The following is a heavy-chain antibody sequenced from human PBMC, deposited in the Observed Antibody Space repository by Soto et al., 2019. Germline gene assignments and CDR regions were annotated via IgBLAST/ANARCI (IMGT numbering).Heavy chain of an antibody. J-gene: IGHJ4*02. Sequence: GGSLRLSCAASGFTFSDYYMSWIRQAPGKGLEWVSHISSRSSYTNYADSVKGRFTISRDNAKNTLYLQMNRLRADDTAVYYCARDHSLGGFSYGKIDYWGRGTLVTVSS. CDR1: GFTFSDYY. CDR2: ISSRSSYT. V-gene: IGHV3-11*06. D-gene: IGHD5-18*01. CDR3: ARDHSLGGFSYGKIDY.